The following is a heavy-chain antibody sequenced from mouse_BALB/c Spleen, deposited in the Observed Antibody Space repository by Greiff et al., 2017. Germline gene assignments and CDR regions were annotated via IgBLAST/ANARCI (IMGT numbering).Heavy chain of an antibody. Sequence: QVQLKQPGAELVKPGTSVKISCKASGYTFTNYWLGWVKQRPGHGLEWIGDIYPGGGYTNYNEKFKGKATLTADTSSSTAYMQLSSLTSEDSAVYFCARHYGSSYGFAYWGQGTLVTVSA. D-gene: IGHD1-1*01. CDR3: ARHYGSSYGFAY. CDR1: GYTFTNYW. CDR2: IYPGGGYT. V-gene: IGHV1-63*02. J-gene: IGHJ3*01.